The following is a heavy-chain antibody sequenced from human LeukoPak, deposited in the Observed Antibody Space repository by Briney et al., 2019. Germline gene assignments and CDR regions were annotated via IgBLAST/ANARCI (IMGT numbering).Heavy chain of an antibody. CDR2: ISGSGGST. CDR3: ATPLGYCSSTSCYQFDY. Sequence: GGSLRLSCAASGFTFSSYAMSWVRQAPGKGLEWVSAISGSGGSTYYADSVKGRFTISRDNSKNTLYLQMNSLRAEDTAVYYCATPLGYCSSTSCYQFDYWGQGTLVTVSS. V-gene: IGHV3-23*01. CDR1: GFTFSSYA. J-gene: IGHJ4*02. D-gene: IGHD2-2*01.